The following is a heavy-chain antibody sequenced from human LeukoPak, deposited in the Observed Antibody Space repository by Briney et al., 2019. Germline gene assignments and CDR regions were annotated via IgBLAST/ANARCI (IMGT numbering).Heavy chain of an antibody. J-gene: IGHJ5*02. CDR2: ISYDGSNK. V-gene: IGHV3-30-3*01. Sequence: GGSLRLSCAASGFTFSSYAMHWVRQAPGKGLEWVAVISYDGSNKYYADSVKGRFTIPRDNSKNTLYLQMNSLRAEDTATYYCATGGDFDPWGPGTLVTVSS. CDR1: GFTFSSYA. D-gene: IGHD2-21*02. CDR3: ATGGDFDP.